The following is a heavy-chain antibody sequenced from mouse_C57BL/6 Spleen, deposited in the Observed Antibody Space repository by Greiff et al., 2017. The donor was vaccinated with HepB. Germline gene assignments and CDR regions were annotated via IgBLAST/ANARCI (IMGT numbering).Heavy chain of an antibody. Sequence: QVQLQQSGAELVKPGASVKMSCKASGYTFTSYWITWVKQRPGQGLEWIGDIYPGSGSTNYNEKFKSKATLTVDTSSSTAYMQLSSLTSEDSAFYYCASGGDVYLFYAMDYWGQGTSVTVSS. CDR1: GYTFTSYW. CDR3: ASGGDVYLFYAMDY. CDR2: IYPGSGST. D-gene: IGHD2-3*01. V-gene: IGHV1-55*01. J-gene: IGHJ4*01.